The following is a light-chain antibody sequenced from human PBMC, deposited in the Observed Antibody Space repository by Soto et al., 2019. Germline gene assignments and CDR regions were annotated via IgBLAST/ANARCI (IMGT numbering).Light chain of an antibody. CDR1: QNINNF. CDR3: QQSSSPPLT. V-gene: IGKV1-39*01. J-gene: IGKJ4*01. CDR2: AAS. Sequence: DIQMTQSPSSLSASVGDRVTITCRASQNINNFLNWYQQKPGKAPKLLIYAASTLQSGVPARFNGSGSGTDFTLAITSLQPEDFATYYCQQSSSPPLTFGGGTKVEI.